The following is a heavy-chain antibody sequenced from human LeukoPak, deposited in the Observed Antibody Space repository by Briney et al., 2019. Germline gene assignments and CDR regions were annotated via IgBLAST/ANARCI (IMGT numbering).Heavy chain of an antibody. D-gene: IGHD2-2*01. CDR3: ARGHRLYQLPLFDF. V-gene: IGHV4-4*07. Sequence: PSETLSLTCAICGGSFSGYYWSWIRQPAGKGLEWIGRIYTSGSTNYNPSLKSRVTMSVDTSKNQFSLNLSSVTAADTAVYFCARGHRLYQLPLFDFWGQGTLVTVSS. J-gene: IGHJ4*02. CDR2: IYTSGST. CDR1: GGSFSGYY.